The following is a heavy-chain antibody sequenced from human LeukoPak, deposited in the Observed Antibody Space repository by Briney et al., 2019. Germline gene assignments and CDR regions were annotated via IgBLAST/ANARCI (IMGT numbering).Heavy chain of an antibody. Sequence: PGGSLRLSCAASGFPFNTYGMHWVRQAPGKGLEWVAYITYDGTKKYFGGSVEGRFTISRDNSKNTLFLQMNILRPDDTAVYFCARDPYRRADSRWYSHLQDWGQGTLVTVSA. D-gene: IGHD6-13*01. V-gene: IGHV3-30*02. CDR3: ARDPYRRADSRWYSHLQD. J-gene: IGHJ4*02. CDR1: GFPFNTYG. CDR2: ITYDGTKK.